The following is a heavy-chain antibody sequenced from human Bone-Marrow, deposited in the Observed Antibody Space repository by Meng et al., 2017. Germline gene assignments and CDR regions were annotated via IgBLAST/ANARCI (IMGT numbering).Heavy chain of an antibody. V-gene: IGHV4-39*01. CDR1: GGSIGSSSYY. J-gene: IGHJ4*02. CDR3: ARHLSCSGAGCFFDF. CDR2: IYYNGVT. Sequence: QLQLQESVPGLVKPSETLYLTCTVSGGSIGSSSYYWGWIRQPPGEGLEWIGVIYYNGVTYYKPSLKSRVTISADASKNQFSLKLSSVTAADTAVYYCARHLSCSGAGCFFDFWGQGTLVTVSS. D-gene: IGHD2-15*01.